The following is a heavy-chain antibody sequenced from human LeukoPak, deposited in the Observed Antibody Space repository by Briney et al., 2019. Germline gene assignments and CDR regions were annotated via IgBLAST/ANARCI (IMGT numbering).Heavy chain of an antibody. CDR1: GFTFSSYG. Sequence: GGSLRLSCAASGFTFSSYGMHWVRQAPGKGLEWVAVIWYDGSNKYYADSVKGRFTISRDNSKNTLYLQMNSLRAEDTAVYYCARALVVVPAAHSDYWGQGTLVTVSS. CDR3: ARALVVVPAAHSDY. D-gene: IGHD2-2*01. J-gene: IGHJ4*02. V-gene: IGHV3-33*01. CDR2: IWYDGSNK.